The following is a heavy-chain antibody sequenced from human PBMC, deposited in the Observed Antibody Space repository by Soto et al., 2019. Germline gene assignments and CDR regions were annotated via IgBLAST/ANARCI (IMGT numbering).Heavy chain of an antibody. CDR3: ARAGGLGAVAADY. J-gene: IGHJ4*02. D-gene: IGHD6-19*01. CDR2: IYHSGST. CDR1: GGSISSGGYS. Sequence: QLQLQESGSGLVKPSQTLSLTCAVSGGSISSGGYSWSWIRQPPGKGLEWIGYIYHSGSTYYNPPPKSRVPISVDRSKNQFSLKLRSVTAADTAVYYCARAGGLGAVAADYWGQGTLVTVSS. V-gene: IGHV4-30-2*01.